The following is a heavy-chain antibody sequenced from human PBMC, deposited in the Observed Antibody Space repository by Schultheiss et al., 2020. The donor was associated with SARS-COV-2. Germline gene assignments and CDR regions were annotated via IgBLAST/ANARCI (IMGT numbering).Heavy chain of an antibody. Sequence: GESLKISCAASGFTFSSYAMSWVRQAPGKGLEWVSSISSSSSYIYYADSVKGRFTISRDNSKNTLYLQMNSLRAEDTAVYYCARAPRGSWYSFDSWGQGTLVTVSS. J-gene: IGHJ4*02. CDR3: ARAPRGSWYSFDS. CDR1: GFTFSSYA. V-gene: IGHV3-21*01. CDR2: ISSSSSYI. D-gene: IGHD6-13*01.